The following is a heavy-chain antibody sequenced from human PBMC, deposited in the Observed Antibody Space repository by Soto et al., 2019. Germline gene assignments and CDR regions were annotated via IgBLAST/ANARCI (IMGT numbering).Heavy chain of an antibody. J-gene: IGHJ5*02. CDR1: GGTFSSDA. CDR2: IIPMFDTT. CDR3: ARGETDFMKWFDP. V-gene: IGHV1-69*01. Sequence: QVQLVQSGAEVKKPGSSVKVSCKASGGTFSSDAVSWVRQAPGQGLEWMGGIIPMFDTTKYAQKFQGRLTLTADESTSTAYMKLSSLRSEDTAVYFCARGETDFMKWFDPWGQGTLVTVSS. D-gene: IGHD3-16*01.